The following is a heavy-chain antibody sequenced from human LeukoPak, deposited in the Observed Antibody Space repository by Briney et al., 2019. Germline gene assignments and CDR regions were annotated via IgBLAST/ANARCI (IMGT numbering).Heavy chain of an antibody. D-gene: IGHD3-3*01. CDR1: GYTFTSYY. Sequence: ASVKVSCKASGYTFTSYYMHWVRQAPGQGLEWMGIISPSGGSTSYAQKFQGRVTMTRDTSTSTVYMELSSLRSEDTAVYYCATSRTISESWFDPWGQGTLVTVSS. V-gene: IGHV1-46*01. J-gene: IGHJ5*02. CDR3: ATSRTISESWFDP. CDR2: ISPSGGST.